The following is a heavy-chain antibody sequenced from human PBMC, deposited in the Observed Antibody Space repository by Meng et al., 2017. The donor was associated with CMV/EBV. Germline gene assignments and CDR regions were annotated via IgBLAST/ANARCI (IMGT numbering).Heavy chain of an antibody. D-gene: IGHD2-2*01. Sequence: PLLAPAPVPVHPSTTLAPTCPVPGCSFSSYYWSWIRQPAGKGLEWIGRIYTSGSTNYNPSLKSRVTMSVDTSKNQFSLKLSSVTAADTAVYYCARDLMNCSSTSCANWFDPWGQGTLVTVSS. CDR1: GCSFSSYY. CDR2: IYTSGST. CDR3: ARDLMNCSSTSCANWFDP. J-gene: IGHJ5*02. V-gene: IGHV4-4*07.